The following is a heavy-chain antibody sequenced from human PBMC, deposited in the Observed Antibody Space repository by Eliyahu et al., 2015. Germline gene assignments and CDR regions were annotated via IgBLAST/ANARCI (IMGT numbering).Heavy chain of an antibody. CDR3: TRVDLRNLYYYDL. CDR1: GFPFRSYW. V-gene: IGHV3-74*01. D-gene: IGHD2-15*01. Sequence: EVQLVESGGGLGQPGGSXXLPCSAXGFPFRSYWIHWVRQAPGTGLAWVSRINSDGSSTLYADSAKGRFTISRDNAKNTVYLQMNSLRVEDTAVYYCTRVDLRNLYYYDLWGQGTLVTVSS. J-gene: IGHJ4*02. CDR2: INSDGSST.